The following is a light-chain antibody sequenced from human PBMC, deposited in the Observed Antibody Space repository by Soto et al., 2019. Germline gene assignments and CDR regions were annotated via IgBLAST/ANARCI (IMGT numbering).Light chain of an antibody. Sequence: EIVLTQSPGTLSLSPGERATLSCRASQSVSSSYLAWYQQKPGQAPRLLIYGASGRATGIPDRFSGSGSGTDFTLTISRLEPEDFAVYYCQQYGSSPGITFVQGTRLEIK. CDR3: QQYGSSPGIT. CDR1: QSVSSSY. V-gene: IGKV3-20*01. J-gene: IGKJ5*01. CDR2: GAS.